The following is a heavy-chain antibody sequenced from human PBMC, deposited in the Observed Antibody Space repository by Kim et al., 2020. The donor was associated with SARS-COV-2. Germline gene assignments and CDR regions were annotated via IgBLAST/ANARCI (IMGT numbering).Heavy chain of an antibody. J-gene: IGHJ4*02. CDR3: ARHGGSYWTSVDY. V-gene: IGHV4-39*01. CDR1: GGSISSSSYY. CDR2: IYYSGST. Sequence: SETLSLTCTVSGGSISSSSYYWGWIRQPPGKGLEWIGSIYYSGSTYYNPSLKSRVTISVDTSKNQFSLKLSSVTAADTAVYYCARHGGSYWTSVDYWGQG. D-gene: IGHD1-26*01.